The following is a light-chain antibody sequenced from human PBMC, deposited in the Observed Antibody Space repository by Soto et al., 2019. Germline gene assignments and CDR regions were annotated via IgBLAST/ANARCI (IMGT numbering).Light chain of an antibody. CDR2: DAS. Sequence: EIVLTQSPATLSLSPGERATLSCRASPSVSSYLAWYQQKPGQAPRLLIYDASNRATGIPARFSGSGSGPDATLTIISLEPEDFAVYYCQERSNWPPWTFGHGTKVEMK. V-gene: IGKV3-11*01. CDR3: QERSNWPPWT. CDR1: PSVSSY. J-gene: IGKJ1*01.